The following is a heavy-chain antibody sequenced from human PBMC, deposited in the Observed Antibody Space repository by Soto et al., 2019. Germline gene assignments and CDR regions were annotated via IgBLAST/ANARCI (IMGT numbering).Heavy chain of an antibody. D-gene: IGHD3-3*01. J-gene: IGHJ6*02. V-gene: IGHV3-23*01. CDR1: GFTFSSYA. CDR3: AKDGTIFGVVIGYYYYGMDV. CDR2: ISGSGGST. Sequence: GGSLRLSCAASGFTFSSYAMSWVRQAPGKGLEWVSAISGSGGSTYYADSVKGRFTISRDNSKNTLYLQMNSLRAEDTAVYYCAKDGTIFGVVIGYYYYGMDVWGQGTTATVSS.